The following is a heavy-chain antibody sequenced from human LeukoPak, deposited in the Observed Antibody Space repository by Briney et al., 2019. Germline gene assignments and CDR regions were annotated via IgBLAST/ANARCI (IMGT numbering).Heavy chain of an antibody. J-gene: IGHJ4*02. Sequence: ASVKVSCKASGYTFTGYYMHWVRQAPGQGLEWMGWINPNSGGTNYAQKFQGRVTMTRDTSISTAYMELSRLRSDDTAVYYCARGPEDDTVSHFDYWGQGTLVTVSS. V-gene: IGHV1-2*02. CDR1: GYTFTGYY. CDR2: INPNSGGT. CDR3: ARGPEDDTVSHFDY. D-gene: IGHD4-17*01.